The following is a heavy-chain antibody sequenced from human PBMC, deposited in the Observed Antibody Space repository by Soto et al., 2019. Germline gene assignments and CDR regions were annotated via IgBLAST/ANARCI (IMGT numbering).Heavy chain of an antibody. Sequence: GESLKISCKASGYKFTWDWIGWVRQMPGKGLELMGVVYPGDSDIRYTPSFQGLVILSAKKSITTAYLQWSSLKASDTAMYYCKRSEHLYTFDSWGQGTLVTVSS. CDR1: GYKFTWDW. CDR2: VYPGDSDI. J-gene: IGHJ4*02. CDR3: KRSEHLYTFDS. V-gene: IGHV5-51*01. D-gene: IGHD2-21*01.